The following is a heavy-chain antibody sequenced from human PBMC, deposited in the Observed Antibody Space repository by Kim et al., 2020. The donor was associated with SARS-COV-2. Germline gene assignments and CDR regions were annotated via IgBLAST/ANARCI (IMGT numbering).Heavy chain of an antibody. CDR3: ARDSQLRYYDSSGYYDY. Sequence: ASVKVSCKASGYTFTSYYMHWVRQAPGQGLEWMGIINPSGGSTSYAQKFQGRVTMTRDTSTSTVYMELSSLRSEDTAVYYCARDSQLRYYDSSGYYDYWGQGTLVTVSS. V-gene: IGHV1-46*01. CDR1: GYTFTSYY. D-gene: IGHD3-22*01. J-gene: IGHJ4*02. CDR2: INPSGGST.